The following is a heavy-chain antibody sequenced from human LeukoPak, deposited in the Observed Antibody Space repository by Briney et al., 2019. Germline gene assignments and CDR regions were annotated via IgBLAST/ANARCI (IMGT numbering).Heavy chain of an antibody. CDR1: GGSISSYY. V-gene: IGHV4-59*01. Sequence: SETLSLTCTVSGGSISSYYWSWIRQPPGKGLEWIGYIYYSGSTNYNPSLKSRVTISVDTSKNQFSLKLSSVTAADTAAYYCASGDGYNFDYWGQGTLVTVSS. CDR2: IYYSGST. D-gene: IGHD5-24*01. CDR3: ASGDGYNFDY. J-gene: IGHJ4*02.